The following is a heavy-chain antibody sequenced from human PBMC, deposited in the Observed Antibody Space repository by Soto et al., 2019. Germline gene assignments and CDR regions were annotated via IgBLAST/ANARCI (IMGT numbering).Heavy chain of an antibody. D-gene: IGHD6-19*01. Sequence: SETLSLTCTVSGGSISSSSYHWGWIRQPPGKGLEWIGSIYYSGSTYYNPSLKSRVTISVDTSKNQFSLKLSSVTAADTAVYYCARRRLAVAGNAPFFVYCGQGTLVNVFS. CDR3: ARRRLAVAGNAPFFVY. CDR2: IYYSGST. CDR1: GGSISSSSYH. V-gene: IGHV4-39*01. J-gene: IGHJ4*02.